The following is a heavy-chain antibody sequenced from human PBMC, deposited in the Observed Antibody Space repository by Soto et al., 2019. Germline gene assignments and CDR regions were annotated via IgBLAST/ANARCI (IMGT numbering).Heavy chain of an antibody. J-gene: IGHJ4*02. V-gene: IGHV1-8*01. Sequence: ASVKVSCKASGYTFTNYDVNWVRQATGQGLEWMGWMNPSSGNTGYPQKFQGRVTMTTDTSTSTAYMELRSLRSDDTAVYYCAREYCSGGSCYCVDYWGQGTLVTV. CDR1: GYTFTNYD. D-gene: IGHD2-15*01. CDR2: MNPSSGNT. CDR3: AREYCSGGSCYCVDY.